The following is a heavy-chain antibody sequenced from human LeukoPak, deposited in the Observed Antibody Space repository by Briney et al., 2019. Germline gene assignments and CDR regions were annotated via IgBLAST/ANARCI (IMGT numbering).Heavy chain of an antibody. CDR3: ATDLLNYYDSSGYFREY. D-gene: IGHD3-22*01. CDR2: INPSGGST. CDR1: GYTFTSYY. Sequence: ASVKVSCKASGYTFTSYYMHWVRQAPGQGLEWMGIINPSGGSTIYAQKFQGRVTMTEDTSTDTAYMELSSLRSEDTAVYYCATDLLNYYDSSGYFREYWGQGTLVTVSS. V-gene: IGHV1-46*01. J-gene: IGHJ4*02.